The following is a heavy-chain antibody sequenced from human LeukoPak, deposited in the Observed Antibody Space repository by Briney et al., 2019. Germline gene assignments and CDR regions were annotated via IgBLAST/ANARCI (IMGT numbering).Heavy chain of an antibody. D-gene: IGHD3-3*02. V-gene: IGHV1-46*01. J-gene: IGHJ4*02. CDR3: ARDAF. CDR2: VNPSGGST. CDR1: GYSFSTFY. Sequence: ASVKVSCKTSGYSFSTFYIHWVCQAPGQGLEWMGMVNPSGGSTISAQRFQDRVNMTTDTSTRTVYMEMTGLTSDDTGIYYCARDAFWGQGTQVTVSS.